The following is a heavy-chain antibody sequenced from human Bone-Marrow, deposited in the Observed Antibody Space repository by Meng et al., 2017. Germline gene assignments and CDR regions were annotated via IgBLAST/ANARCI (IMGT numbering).Heavy chain of an antibody. J-gene: IGHJ4*02. CDR1: GYTFLDYY. CDR3: ARDEDISAAGKLFGDY. D-gene: IGHD6-13*01. CDR2: INPKSGDT. V-gene: IGHV1-2*06. Sequence: GATVRVSYKATGYTFLDYYLQRVRWGTGKGLEWMGRINPKSGDTHYAQKFQGRVTMTGDTSISTAYMELSGLRSDDTAMYYCARDEDISAAGKLFGDYWGQGTLVTVSS.